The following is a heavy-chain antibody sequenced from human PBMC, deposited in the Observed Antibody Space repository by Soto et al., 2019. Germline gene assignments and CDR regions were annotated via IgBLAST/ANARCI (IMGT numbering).Heavy chain of an antibody. J-gene: IGHJ3*01. Sequence: QITLKESVPTLVKPTQTLTLTCTFSGFSLSADGVGVGWIRQPPGKALEWLALIYWDDDQRYSPSLKTRLTITKDTSKNQVVLTMTNMDPVDTATYYCAHAYGGTSWPNDAFDVWGQGTVVTVSS. D-gene: IGHD2-21*01. V-gene: IGHV2-5*02. CDR2: IYWDDDQ. CDR1: GFSLSADGVG. CDR3: AHAYGGTSWPNDAFDV.